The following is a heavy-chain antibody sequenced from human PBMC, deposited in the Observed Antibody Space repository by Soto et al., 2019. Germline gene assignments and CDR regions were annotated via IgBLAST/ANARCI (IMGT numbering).Heavy chain of an antibody. Sequence: ASVKVSCKASGYTFTSYAMHWVRQAPGQRLEWMGWINAGNGNTKYSQKFQGRVTITRDTSASTAYMELSSLRSEDTAVYYCARVSLRYFDWLPPGAFDIWGHGTMVTVSS. V-gene: IGHV1-3*01. CDR1: GYTFTSYA. CDR3: ARVSLRYFDWLPPGAFDI. J-gene: IGHJ3*02. CDR2: INAGNGNT. D-gene: IGHD3-9*01.